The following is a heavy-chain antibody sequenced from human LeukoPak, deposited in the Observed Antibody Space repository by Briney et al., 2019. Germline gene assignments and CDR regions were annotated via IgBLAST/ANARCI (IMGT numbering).Heavy chain of an antibody. CDR1: GFTFSGYY. CDR2: ISSSGSTI. J-gene: IGHJ4*02. Sequence: GGSLRLSCAASGFTFSGYYMSWIRQAPGKGLEWVSYISSSGSTIYYADSVKGRFTISRDNAKNSLYLQMNSLRAEDTAVYYCAKDGGPYSSSWYGPGYWGQGTLVTVSS. D-gene: IGHD6-13*01. V-gene: IGHV3-11*01. CDR3: AKDGGPYSSSWYGPGY.